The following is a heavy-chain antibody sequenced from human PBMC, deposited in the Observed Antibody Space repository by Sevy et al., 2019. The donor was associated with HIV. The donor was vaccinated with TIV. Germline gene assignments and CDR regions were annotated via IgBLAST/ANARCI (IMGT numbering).Heavy chain of an antibody. V-gene: IGHV3-7*03. D-gene: IGHD1-26*01. Sequence: GGSLRLSCAASGFTFSNYWMTWVRQAPGKGLEWVANIKRDGSERYYLASVKGRFTISRDNAKKSLYLQMNSLTAEHTAVYYCARDCNSASCLWGLDVWGQGTTVTVSS. CDR3: ARDCNSASCLWGLDV. CDR2: IKRDGSER. CDR1: GFTFSNYW. J-gene: IGHJ6*02.